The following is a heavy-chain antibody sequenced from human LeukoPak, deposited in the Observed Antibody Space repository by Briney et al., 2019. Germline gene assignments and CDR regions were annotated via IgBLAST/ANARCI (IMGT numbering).Heavy chain of an antibody. CDR2: IYYGGST. J-gene: IGHJ4*02. V-gene: IGHV4-59*01. CDR1: GGSISSYY. CDR3: ARFHCSSTSCYEDY. Sequence: SETLSLTCTVSGGSISSYYWSWIRQPPGKGLEWIGYIYYGGSTNYNPSLKSRVTISVDTSKNQFSLKLSSVTAADTAVYYCARFHCSSTSCYEDYWGQGTLVTVSS. D-gene: IGHD2-2*01.